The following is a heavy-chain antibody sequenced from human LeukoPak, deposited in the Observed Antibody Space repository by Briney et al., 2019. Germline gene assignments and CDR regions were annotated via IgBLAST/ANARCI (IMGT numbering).Heavy chain of an antibody. CDR1: GYTFTGYY. D-gene: IGHD6-13*01. CDR3: ARDLSHNRLYSSSWYWFDP. CDR2: IIPILGIA. V-gene: IGHV1-69*04. J-gene: IGHJ5*02. Sequence: ASVKVSCKASGYTFTGYYMHWVRQAPGQGLEWMGRIIPILGIANYAQKFQGRVTITADKSTSTAYMELSSLRSEDTAVYYCARDLSHNRLYSSSWYWFDPWGQGTLVTVSS.